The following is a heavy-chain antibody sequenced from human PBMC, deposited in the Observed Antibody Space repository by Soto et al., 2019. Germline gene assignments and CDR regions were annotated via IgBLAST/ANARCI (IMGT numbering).Heavy chain of an antibody. CDR2: IYYSGST. CDR3: ARAKKGNWLVFDY. V-gene: IGHV4-59*01. D-gene: IGHD1-1*01. J-gene: IGHJ4*02. CDR1: GGSISSYY. Sequence: SETLSLTCTVSGGSISSYYWSWIRQPPGKGLEWIGYIYYSGSTNYNPSLKSRVTISVDTSKNQFSLKLSSVTAADTAVYYCARAKKGNWLVFDYWGQGTRVTVSS.